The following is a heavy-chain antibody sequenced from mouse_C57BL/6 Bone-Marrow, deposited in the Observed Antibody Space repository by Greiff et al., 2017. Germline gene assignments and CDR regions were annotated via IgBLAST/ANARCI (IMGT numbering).Heavy chain of an antibody. J-gene: IGHJ2*01. CDR2: IDPENGDT. Sequence: VQLKESGAELVRPGASVKLSCTASGFNIKDDYMHWVKQRPEQGLEWIGWIDPENGDTEYASKFQGKATITADTSSNTAYLQLSSLTSEDTAVYYCTLITTVVADYWGQGTTLTGSS. CDR3: TLITTVVADY. V-gene: IGHV14-4*01. D-gene: IGHD1-1*01. CDR1: GFNIKDDY.